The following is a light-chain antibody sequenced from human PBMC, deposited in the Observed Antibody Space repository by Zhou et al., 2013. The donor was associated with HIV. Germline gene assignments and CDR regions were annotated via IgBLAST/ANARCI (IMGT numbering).Light chain of an antibody. V-gene: IGKV1-39*01. J-gene: IGKJ2*01. Sequence: DIHMTQSPSSLSASVGDRVSIACRASETISTYLNWYRQKSGKAPNLLIYGASKLQSGVASRFSGSGSGTDFTLTINGLQPEDFATYFCQQSYSSPHTFGQGTNLEIK. CDR1: ETISTY. CDR2: GAS. CDR3: QQSYSSPHT.